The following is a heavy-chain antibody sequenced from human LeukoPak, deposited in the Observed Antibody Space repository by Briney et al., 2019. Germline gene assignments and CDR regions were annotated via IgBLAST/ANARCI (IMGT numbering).Heavy chain of an antibody. CDR1: GFTFSSYG. CDR2: IRYDGSNK. CDR3: AKDRNSMVRGVPIFGY. V-gene: IGHV3-30*02. J-gene: IGHJ4*02. Sequence: AGGSLRLSCAASGFTFSSYGMHWVRQAPGKGLEWVAFIRYDGSNKYYADSVKGRFTISRDNSKNTLYLQMNSLRAEDTAVYYCAKDRNSMVRGVPIFGYWGQGTLVTVSS. D-gene: IGHD3-10*01.